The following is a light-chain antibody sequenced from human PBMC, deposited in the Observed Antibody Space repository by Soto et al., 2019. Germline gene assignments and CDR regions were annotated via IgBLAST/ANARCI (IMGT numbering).Light chain of an antibody. CDR2: DAS. V-gene: IGKV3-20*01. CDR1: QRLSGSQ. Sequence: EIVLTHSPGTLSLSPGERATLSCTASQRLSGSQLAWYQQKPGQAPRLLIHDASSRATGISDRFTGSGSGTDFTLTITTLEPEDFAVYYCQQYGSSPRTFGLGTKVDIK. J-gene: IGKJ1*01. CDR3: QQYGSSPRT.